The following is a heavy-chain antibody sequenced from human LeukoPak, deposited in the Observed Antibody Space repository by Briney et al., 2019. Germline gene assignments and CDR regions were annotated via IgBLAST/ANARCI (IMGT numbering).Heavy chain of an antibody. CDR1: GGSISSYY. Sequence: PSETLSLTCTVSGGSISSYYWSWIRQPPGKGLEWIEYIYYSGSTYYNPSLKSRVTISVDTSKNLFSLKLSSVTAADTAVYYCARVQRPLDGADYWGQGTLVTVSS. CDR2: IYYSGST. CDR3: ARVQRPLDGADY. D-gene: IGHD1-1*01. J-gene: IGHJ4*02. V-gene: IGHV4-59*01.